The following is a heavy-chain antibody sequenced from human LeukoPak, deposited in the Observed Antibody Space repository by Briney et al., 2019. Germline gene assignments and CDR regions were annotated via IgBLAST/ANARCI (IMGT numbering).Heavy chain of an antibody. Sequence: PGGSLRLSCAASGFTFSSYWMHWVRQAPGKGLEWVSSISSSSSYIYYADSVKGRFTISRDNAKNSLYLQMNSLRAEDTAVYYCARDGGVSGVVIWDVYDYWGQGTLVTVSS. CDR2: ISSSSSYI. CDR3: ARDGGVSGVVIWDVYDY. V-gene: IGHV3-21*01. J-gene: IGHJ4*02. D-gene: IGHD3-3*01. CDR1: GFTFSSYW.